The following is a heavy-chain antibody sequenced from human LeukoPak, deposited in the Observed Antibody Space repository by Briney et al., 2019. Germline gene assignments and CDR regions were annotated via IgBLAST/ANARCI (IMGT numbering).Heavy chain of an antibody. CDR3: AKGDSSGRRFFDY. V-gene: IGHV1-2*06. CDR2: INPNTGGT. J-gene: IGHJ4*02. Sequence: GASVKVSCRASGYTFTNYYVHWVRQAPGQGLEWMGRINPNTGGTNYAQKFQGRVTVTIDTSVSTSYMELNSLESDDTAVYYCAKGDSSGRRFFDYWGQGTVVTVSS. D-gene: IGHD6-19*01. CDR1: GYTFTNYY.